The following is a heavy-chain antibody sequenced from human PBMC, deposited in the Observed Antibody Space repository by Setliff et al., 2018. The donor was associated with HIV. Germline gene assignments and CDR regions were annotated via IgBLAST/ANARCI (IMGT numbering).Heavy chain of an antibody. CDR1: GGSIRSYY. J-gene: IGHJ4*02. Sequence: PSETLSLTCTVSGGSIRSYYWSWIRQSPGKGLEGIGYVFYNGDTAYNPSLKSRLTISVDTSKSQFSLKLTSVTAADTAAYYCARQMTIPGVAVTPVDYWGQGALVTVSS. CDR2: VFYNGDT. CDR3: ARQMTIPGVAVTPVDY. D-gene: IGHD3-3*01. V-gene: IGHV4-59*08.